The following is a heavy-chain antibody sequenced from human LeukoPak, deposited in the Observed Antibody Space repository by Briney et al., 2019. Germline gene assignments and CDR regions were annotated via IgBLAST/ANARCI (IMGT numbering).Heavy chain of an antibody. Sequence: GGSLRLSCAASGFTVSDSYMSWVRQAPGKGLEWVANIKQDGSEKYYVDSVKGRFTISRDNARNSLYLQMNSLRDEDTAVYYCARKDRRDYWGQGTLVTVSS. CDR2: IKQDGSEK. V-gene: IGHV3-7*01. CDR3: ARKDRRDY. CDR1: GFTVSDSY. J-gene: IGHJ4*02.